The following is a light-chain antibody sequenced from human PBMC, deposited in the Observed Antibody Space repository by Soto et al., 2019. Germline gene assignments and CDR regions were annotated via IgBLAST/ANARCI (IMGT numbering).Light chain of an antibody. CDR1: SSDVGGYNY. Sequence: QSALTPPRSVSGSPGQSVTLSCTGTSSDVGGYNYVSWYQQHPGKAPKLMIYDVSKRPSGVPDRFSGSKSGNTASLTISGLQAEDEADYYCCSYAGSFYVFGTGTKSPS. J-gene: IGLJ1*01. V-gene: IGLV2-11*01. CDR3: CSYAGSFYV. CDR2: DVS.